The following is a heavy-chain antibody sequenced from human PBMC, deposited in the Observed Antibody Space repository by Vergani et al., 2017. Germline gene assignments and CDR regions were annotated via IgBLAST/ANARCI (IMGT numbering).Heavy chain of an antibody. Sequence: QVQLQESGPGLVKPSETLSLTCTVSGGSVSSGSYYWSWIRQPPGKGLEWIGYIYYSGSTNYNPSLKSRVTISVDTSKNQFSLKLSSVTAADTAVYYCARVSTPISRRDYVWGSYRYRGVDYWGQGTLVTVSS. CDR2: IYYSGST. V-gene: IGHV4-61*01. CDR1: GGSVSSGSYY. J-gene: IGHJ4*02. D-gene: IGHD3-16*02. CDR3: ARVSTPISRRDYVWGSYRYRGVDY.